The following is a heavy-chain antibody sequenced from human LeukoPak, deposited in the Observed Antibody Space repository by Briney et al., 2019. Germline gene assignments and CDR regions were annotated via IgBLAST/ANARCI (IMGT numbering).Heavy chain of an antibody. CDR1: GFTFSSYA. D-gene: IGHD1-26*01. V-gene: IGHV3-30-3*01. CDR3: AKGIYAGGRGATFDY. J-gene: IGHJ4*02. CDR2: ISYDGSNK. Sequence: GGSLRLSCAASGFTFSSYAMHWVRQAPGKGLEWVAVISYDGSNKYYADSVKGRFTISRDNAKNSLYLQMNSLRAEDMALYYCAKGIYAGGRGATFDYWGQGTLVTVSS.